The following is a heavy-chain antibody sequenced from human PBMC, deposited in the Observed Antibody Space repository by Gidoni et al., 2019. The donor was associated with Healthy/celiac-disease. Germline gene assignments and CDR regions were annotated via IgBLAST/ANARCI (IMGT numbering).Heavy chain of an antibody. V-gene: IGHV3-21*01. CDR1: GFTFSSYS. J-gene: IGHJ4*02. D-gene: IGHD3-16*01. Sequence: EVQLVESGGGLVKPGGSLRLSCAASGFTFSSYSMNWVRQAPGKGLEWVSSISSSSSYIYYADSVKGRFTISRDNAKNSLYLQMNSLRAEDTAVYYCARVRGSDYPLDYWGQGTLVTVPS. CDR3: ARVRGSDYPLDY. CDR2: ISSSSSYI.